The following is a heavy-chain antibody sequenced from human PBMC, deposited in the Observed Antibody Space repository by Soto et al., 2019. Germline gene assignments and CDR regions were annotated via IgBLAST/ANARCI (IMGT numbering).Heavy chain of an antibody. CDR3: VRPDSTGYYEY. D-gene: IGHD3-22*01. Sequence: GESLKISCKASGYSFTSYWIGWVRQMPGKGLEWMGIIYPDDSDIRYSPSFQGQVTISADKSISSAYLQWSSLKASDTAIYYCVRPDSTGYYEYWGQGTLVTVSS. CDR2: IYPDDSDI. CDR1: GYSFTSYW. V-gene: IGHV5-51*01. J-gene: IGHJ4*02.